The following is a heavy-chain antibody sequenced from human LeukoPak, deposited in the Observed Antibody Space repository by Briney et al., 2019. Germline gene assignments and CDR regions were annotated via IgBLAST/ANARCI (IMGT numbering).Heavy chain of an antibody. V-gene: IGHV3-23*01. J-gene: IGHJ5*02. CDR1: GFTFSSYA. CDR2: LSDNP. CDR3: ARSRGPGSHWFDP. D-gene: IGHD3-10*01. Sequence: GGSLRLSCAASGFTFSSYALSWVRQAPGKGLQWVSTLSDNPYYADSVRGRFSISGDSSEHTLYLQMNSLRAEDTAVYFCARSRGPGSHWFDPWGQGTLVTVSS.